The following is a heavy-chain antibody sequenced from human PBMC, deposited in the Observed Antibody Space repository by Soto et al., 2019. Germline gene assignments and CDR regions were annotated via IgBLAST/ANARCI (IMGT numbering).Heavy chain of an antibody. V-gene: IGHV4-59*01. CDR2: LYNTGST. Sequence: PSETLSLTCTVSAGAIRRYYWSWIRQPPGKGLEWIGYLYNTGSTIYNPSLKSRVTISVDTSKNQFSLKLNSLTAADTAVYYCARDLWGYCGTDCYPLDVWGQGTTVTVS. CDR1: AGAIRRYY. D-gene: IGHD2-21*02. CDR3: ARDLWGYCGTDCYPLDV. J-gene: IGHJ6*02.